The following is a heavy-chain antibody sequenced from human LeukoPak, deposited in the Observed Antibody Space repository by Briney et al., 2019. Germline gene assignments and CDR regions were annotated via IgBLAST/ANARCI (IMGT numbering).Heavy chain of an antibody. CDR3: AREGQQWFHSAFDI. CDR2: IYYTGST. D-gene: IGHD5-18*01. V-gene: IGHV4-59*01. Sequence: SETLSLTCTVSGGSISSYYWSWIRQPPGKGLEWIGYIYYTGSTSYDPSLKSRVTIGLDTSKNQLSLKLSSVTAADTAVYYCAREGQQWFHSAFDIWGQGKMVTVSS. J-gene: IGHJ3*02. CDR1: GGSISSYY.